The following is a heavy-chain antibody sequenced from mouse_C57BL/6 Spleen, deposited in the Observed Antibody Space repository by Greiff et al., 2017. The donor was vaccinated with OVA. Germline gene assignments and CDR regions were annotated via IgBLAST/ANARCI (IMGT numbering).Heavy chain of an antibody. V-gene: IGHV5-9-1*02. J-gene: IGHJ4*01. CDR1: GFTFSSYA. CDR3: TRDPGDYAMDY. CDR2: ISSGGDYI. Sequence: EVMLVESGEGLVKPGGSLKLSCAASGFTFSSYAMSWVRQTPEKRLEWVAYISSGGDYIYYAETVKGRFTISRDNARNTLYLQMSSLKSEETAMYYCTRDPGDYAMDYWGQGTSVTVSS.